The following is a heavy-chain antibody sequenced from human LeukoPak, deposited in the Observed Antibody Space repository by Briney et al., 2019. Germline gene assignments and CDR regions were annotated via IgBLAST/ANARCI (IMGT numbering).Heavy chain of an antibody. CDR1: GGSISSGDYY. Sequence: PSETLSLTCTVSGGSISSGDYYWSWIRQPPGKGLEWIGCIYYSGSTYYNPSLKSRVTISVDRSKNQFSLKLSSVTAADTAVYYCAGGYSGYAQDYWGQGTLVTVSS. CDR3: AGGYSGYAQDY. CDR2: IYYSGST. V-gene: IGHV4-30-4*01. D-gene: IGHD5-12*01. J-gene: IGHJ4*02.